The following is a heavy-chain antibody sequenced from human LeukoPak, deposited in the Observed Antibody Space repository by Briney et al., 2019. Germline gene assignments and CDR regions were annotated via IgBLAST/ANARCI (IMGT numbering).Heavy chain of an antibody. CDR1: GFTFSSYS. V-gene: IGHV3-21*01. Sequence: GGSLRLSCAASGFTFSSYSMNWVRQAPGKGLEWVSSISSSSYIYYADSVKGRFTISRDNAKNSLYLQMNSLRAEDTAVYYCARELAAADFDYWGQGTLVTVSS. D-gene: IGHD6-13*01. CDR3: ARELAAADFDY. CDR2: ISSSSYI. J-gene: IGHJ4*02.